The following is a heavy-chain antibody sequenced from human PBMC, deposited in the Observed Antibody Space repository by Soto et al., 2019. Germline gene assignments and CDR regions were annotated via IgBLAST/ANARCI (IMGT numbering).Heavy chain of an antibody. V-gene: IGHV4-38-2*01. CDR3: ARVGPWVPYYYDSSPYTFENWFDP. CDR1: GYSISSGYY. D-gene: IGHD3-22*01. CDR2: IYRGGST. J-gene: IGHJ5*02. Sequence: SETLSLTCAVSGYSISSGYYWGWLRQPPGKGLEWIGSIYRGGSTYYNPSLNSRVTLSIDMTNNHVSLILNSVTAADTAVYYCARVGPWVPYYYDSSPYTFENWFDPWGQGTLVTVSS.